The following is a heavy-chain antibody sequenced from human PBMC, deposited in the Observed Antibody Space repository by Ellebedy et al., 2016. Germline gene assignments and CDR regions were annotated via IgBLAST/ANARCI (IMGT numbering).Heavy chain of an antibody. CDR3: ARGRDYYYDSSPTFFDY. Sequence: GSLRLSCAVYGGSFSGYYWSWIRQPPGKGLEWIGEINHSGSTNYNPSLKSRVTISVDTSKNQFSLKLSSVTAADTAVYYCARGRDYYYDSSPTFFDYWGQGTLVTVSS. J-gene: IGHJ4*02. CDR1: GGSFSGYY. D-gene: IGHD3-22*01. CDR2: INHSGST. V-gene: IGHV4-34*01.